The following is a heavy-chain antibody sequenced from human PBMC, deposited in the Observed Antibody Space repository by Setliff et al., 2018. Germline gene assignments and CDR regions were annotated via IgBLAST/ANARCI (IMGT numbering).Heavy chain of an antibody. V-gene: IGHV3-21*06. D-gene: IGHD5-18*01. Sequence: GGSLRLSCAASEFTFSRHSMNWVRQAPGKGLEWVSYISGSGSDYIYYADSVKGRFSISRDNAKNSLYLQMNSLRAEDTAVYCCAKRGDTRTFDYWGQGTLVTVSS. J-gene: IGHJ4*02. CDR3: AKRGDTRTFDY. CDR1: EFTFSRHS. CDR2: ISGSGSDYI.